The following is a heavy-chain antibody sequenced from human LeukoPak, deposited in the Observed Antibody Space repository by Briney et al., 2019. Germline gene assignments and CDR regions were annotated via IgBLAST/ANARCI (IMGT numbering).Heavy chain of an antibody. V-gene: IGHV4-31*03. CDR1: GDSISTGGYY. CDR2: IYNSGTT. Sequence: SQTLSLTCTVSGDSISTGGYYWTWIRQHPGKGLEWIGYIYNSGTTYYNPSLESRVTISGDTSKNQFSLKLNSVTAADTAVYYCARTAGWSYGFDYWGQGTLVTVSS. J-gene: IGHJ4*02. D-gene: IGHD5-18*01. CDR3: ARTAGWSYGFDY.